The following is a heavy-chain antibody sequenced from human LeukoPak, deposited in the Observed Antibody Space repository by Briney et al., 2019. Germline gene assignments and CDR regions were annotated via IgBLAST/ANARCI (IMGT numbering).Heavy chain of an antibody. CDR3: ARGLSHPGYSSSWYRIYNWFDP. J-gene: IGHJ5*02. Sequence: SETLSLTCTVSGYSISSGYYWGWIRQPPGKGLEWIGSIYHSGSTYYNPSLKSRVTISVDTSKNQFSLKLSSVTAADTAVYYCARGLSHPGYSSSWYRIYNWFDPWGQGTLVTVSS. CDR2: IYHSGST. V-gene: IGHV4-38-2*02. D-gene: IGHD6-13*01. CDR1: GYSISSGYY.